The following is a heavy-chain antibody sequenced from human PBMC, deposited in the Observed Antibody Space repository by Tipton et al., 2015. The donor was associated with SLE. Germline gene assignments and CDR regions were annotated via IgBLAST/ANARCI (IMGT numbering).Heavy chain of an antibody. D-gene: IGHD4-11*01. CDR3: VRDTEDAFDI. CDR2: IYYDGSHK. J-gene: IGHJ3*02. Sequence: SLRLSCAAAGFSVSEYGMHWVRQAPGKGLEWVAGIYYDGSHKYYADSVKGRFIISRDNGKNTLYLEMNSLRAEDTAVFYCVRDTEDAFDIWGQGTRVSVSS. CDR1: GFSVSEYG. V-gene: IGHV3-33*01.